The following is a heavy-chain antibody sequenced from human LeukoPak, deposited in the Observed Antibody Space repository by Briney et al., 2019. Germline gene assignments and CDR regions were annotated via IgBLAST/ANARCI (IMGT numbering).Heavy chain of an antibody. CDR3: ARDLPYYDFWSGYSGFDY. CDR1: GLSFSDYH. J-gene: IGHJ4*02. V-gene: IGHV3-48*01. D-gene: IGHD3-3*01. CDR2: ISSSSGTI. Sequence: GGSLRLSCAASGLSFSDYHMNWVRQAPGKGLEWVSYISSSSGTIYYADSVKGRFTISRDNSKNSLYLQMNSLRAEDTAVYYCARDLPYYDFWSGYSGFDYWGQGTLVTVSS.